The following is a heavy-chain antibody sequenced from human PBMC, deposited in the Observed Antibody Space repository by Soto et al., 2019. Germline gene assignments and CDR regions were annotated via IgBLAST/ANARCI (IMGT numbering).Heavy chain of an antibody. V-gene: IGHV1-18*01. J-gene: IGHJ6*03. CDR1: GYTFTSYG. CDR2: ISAYNGNT. CDR3: AREYYYGSVSYLFGYYYYNMDV. D-gene: IGHD3-10*01. Sequence: QVQLVQSGAEVKKPGASVKVSCKASGYTFTSYGISWVRQAPGHGLEWMGWISAYNGNTNYAQKLQGRVTMTTDTTTSTAYMEMMSLRSDDTAVYYCAREYYYGSVSYLFGYYYYNMDVWGKGTTVTVSS.